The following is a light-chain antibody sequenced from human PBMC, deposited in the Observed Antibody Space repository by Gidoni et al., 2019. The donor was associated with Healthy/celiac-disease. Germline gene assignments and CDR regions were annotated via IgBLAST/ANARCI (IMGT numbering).Light chain of an antibody. CDR2: DVS. CDR3: SSYTSSSTPLWV. J-gene: IGLJ3*02. V-gene: IGLV2-14*01. Sequence: QSALTQPASVSGSPGQSITISCPGTSSDVGGYNYVSWYQQPPGKAPKLMIYDVSNRPSGVSNRFSGSKSGNTASLTISGLQAEDEADYYCSSYTSSSTPLWVFGGGTKLXVX. CDR1: SSDVGGYNY.